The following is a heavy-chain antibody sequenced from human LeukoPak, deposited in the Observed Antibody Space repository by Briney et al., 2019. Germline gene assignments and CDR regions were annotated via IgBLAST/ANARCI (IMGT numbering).Heavy chain of an antibody. D-gene: IGHD4-17*01. J-gene: IGHJ6*02. CDR3: AKDLTTVTPRNGMDV. Sequence: GGSLRLSCTASGFTFSSYVMSWGRQAPGKGLEWVSAISGTGRTTYYTDSVKGRFTISRDNSKSTIYLQMNSLRAEDTAVYYCAKDLTTVTPRNGMDVWGQGTTVTVSS. CDR2: ISGTGRTT. V-gene: IGHV3-23*01. CDR1: GFTFSSYV.